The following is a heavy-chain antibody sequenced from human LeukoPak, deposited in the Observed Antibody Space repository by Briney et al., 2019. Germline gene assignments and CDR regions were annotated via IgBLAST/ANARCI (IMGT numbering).Heavy chain of an antibody. CDR1: DYSFSSGYY. CDR3: ARDSRGSRWFDP. Sequence: SETLSLTCTVSDYSFSSGYYWSWIRQSPGKGLEWIGYIYYSGSTYYNPSLKSRVTISVDTSKNQFSLKLSSVTAADTAVYYCARDSRGSRWFDPWGQGTLVTVSS. CDR2: IYYSGST. J-gene: IGHJ5*02. D-gene: IGHD2-2*01. V-gene: IGHV4-31*03.